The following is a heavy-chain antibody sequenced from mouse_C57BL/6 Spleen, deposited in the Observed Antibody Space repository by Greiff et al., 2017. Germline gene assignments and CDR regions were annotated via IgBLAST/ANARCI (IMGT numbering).Heavy chain of an antibody. CDR2: ISSGGSYT. Sequence: EVHLVESGGDLVKPGGSLKLSCAASGFTFSSYGMSWVRQTPDTRLEWVATISSGGSYTYYPDSVKGRFTISRDNAKNTLYLQMSSLKSEDTAMYYCARRYDYDGYFDVWGTGTTVTVSS. J-gene: IGHJ1*03. D-gene: IGHD2-4*01. V-gene: IGHV5-6*01. CDR3: ARRYDYDGYFDV. CDR1: GFTFSSYG.